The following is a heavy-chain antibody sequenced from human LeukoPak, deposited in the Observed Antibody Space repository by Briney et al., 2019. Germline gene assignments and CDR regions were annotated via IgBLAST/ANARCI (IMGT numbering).Heavy chain of an antibody. CDR1: GGSISSHY. Sequence: SETLSLTCTVSGGSISSHYWTWIRQPPGKGLEWIGSLYYSGSTNYNPSLKSRVTISVDTSKNQFSLKLSSVTAADTAVYYCARRHVEYTSSPDPYYFDYRDQGPLVTVSS. J-gene: IGHJ4*02. CDR2: LYYSGST. D-gene: IGHD6-6*01. V-gene: IGHV4-59*11. CDR3: ARRHVEYTSSPDPYYFDY.